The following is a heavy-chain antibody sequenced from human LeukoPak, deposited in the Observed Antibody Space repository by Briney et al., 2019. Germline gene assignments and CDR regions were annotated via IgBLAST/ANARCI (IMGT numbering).Heavy chain of an antibody. J-gene: IGHJ4*02. CDR2: ISSNGGST. CDR1: GFTFSSYA. CDR3: VNVDTAMDRGFDY. V-gene: IGHV3-64D*06. Sequence: GGSLRLSCSASGFTFSSYAMHWVRQAPGKGLEYVSAISSNGGSTYYADSVKGRFTISRDNSKNTLYLQMSSLRAEDTAVYYCVNVDTAMDRGFDYWGQGTLITVSS. D-gene: IGHD5-18*01.